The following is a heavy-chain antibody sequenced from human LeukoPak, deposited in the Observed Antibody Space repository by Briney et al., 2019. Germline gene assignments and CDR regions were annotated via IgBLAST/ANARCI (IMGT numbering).Heavy chain of an antibody. CDR3: SAHLGSSRSWWLLDY. Sequence: GGSLRLSCAASGFTFGNAWMSWVRQAPGKGLEWVGRIKSKTDGGTTDYSAPVKGRFTISRDDSKNTLYLQMDSLKTEDTALYYCSAHLGSSRSWWLLDYWGQGTLVTVSS. CDR1: GFTFGNAW. CDR2: IKSKTDGGTT. D-gene: IGHD6-13*01. V-gene: IGHV3-15*01. J-gene: IGHJ4*02.